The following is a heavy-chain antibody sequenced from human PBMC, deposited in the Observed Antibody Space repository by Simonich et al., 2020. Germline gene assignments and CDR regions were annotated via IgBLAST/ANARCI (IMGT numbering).Heavy chain of an antibody. CDR2: ISYEEINK. D-gene: IGHD2-21*02. CDR1: GFTFSSYA. V-gene: IGHV3-30*07. J-gene: IGHJ4*02. Sequence: QVQLVESGGGVVQPGRSLRLSCAASGFTFSSYAMHWVRQAPGKGLEWVGVISYEEINKYYAASVKGRFTISRDNSKNTLYLQMNSLRAEDTAVYYCARDGERYCGGDCYSYFDYWGQGTLVTVSS. CDR3: ARDGERYCGGDCYSYFDY.